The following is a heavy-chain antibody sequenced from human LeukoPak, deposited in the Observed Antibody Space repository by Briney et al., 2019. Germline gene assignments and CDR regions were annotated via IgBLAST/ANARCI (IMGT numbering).Heavy chain of an antibody. Sequence: ASVKVSCTPSVYTFAGYYMHWVRQAPGQGLEWVGWINSNSGGTNYAQKFQGRVTMTRDPSISTAYRELSRLRSDGTAVYYCARVLLKQQLVPGYWGEGTLVTVSS. J-gene: IGHJ4*02. D-gene: IGHD6-13*01. V-gene: IGHV1-2*02. CDR1: VYTFAGYY. CDR3: ARVLLKQQLVPGY. CDR2: INSNSGGT.